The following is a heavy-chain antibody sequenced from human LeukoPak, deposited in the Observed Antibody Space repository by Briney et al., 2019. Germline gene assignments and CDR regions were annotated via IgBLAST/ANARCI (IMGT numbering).Heavy chain of an antibody. CDR1: GYTFTDSY. D-gene: IGHD6-13*01. J-gene: IGHJ5*02. CDR3: ARDHQLVAFDP. Sequence: ASVKVSCKASGYTFTDSYMHWVRQAPGQGLEWMGWINPNSGGTKYAQKFQGRVTMTRDTSISTAYMELSRLRSDDTAVYYCARDHQLVAFDPGAREPWSPSPQ. CDR2: INPNSGGT. V-gene: IGHV1-2*02.